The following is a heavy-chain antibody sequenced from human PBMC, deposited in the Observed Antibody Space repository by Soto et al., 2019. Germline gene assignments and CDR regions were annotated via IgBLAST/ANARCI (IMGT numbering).Heavy chain of an antibody. V-gene: IGHV3-23*01. CDR3: ARGYSSSWYRGKQFYYGVDG. Sequence: GGSLRLSCAASGFTFSSYAMSWVRQAPGKGLEWVSAISGGGGSTYYADSVKGRFTISRDNSKNTLYLEMNSLRVEDTALYYCARGYSSSWYRGKQFYYGVDGWGQGTTVTVSS. CDR2: ISGGGGST. D-gene: IGHD6-13*01. J-gene: IGHJ6*02. CDR1: GFTFSSYA.